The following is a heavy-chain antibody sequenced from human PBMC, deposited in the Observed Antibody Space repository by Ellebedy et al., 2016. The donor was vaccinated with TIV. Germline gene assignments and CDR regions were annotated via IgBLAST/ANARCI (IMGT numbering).Heavy chain of an antibody. D-gene: IGHD3-22*01. CDR2: IKQDGSVK. V-gene: IGHV3-7*03. J-gene: IGHJ4*02. CDR3: AGYDGSGYALEY. CDR1: GFTLSSYW. Sequence: GESLKISCAASGFTLSSYWLAWVRQASGKGLEWVASIKQDGSVKYYVDSVKGRFTIYRDNAKNSLHLQMNSLTAEDTAVYYCAGYDGSGYALEYWGQGTLVTVSS.